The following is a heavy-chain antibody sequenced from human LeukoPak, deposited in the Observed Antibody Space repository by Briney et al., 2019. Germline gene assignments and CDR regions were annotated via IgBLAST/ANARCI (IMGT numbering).Heavy chain of an antibody. D-gene: IGHD3-16*02. CDR3: ARHGGYHDY. Sequence: SETLSLTCTVSGGSISSYYWSWIRQPPGKGLEWIGYIYYSGSTNYNPSLKSRVPISVDTSKNQFSLKLSSVTAADTAVYYCARHGGYHDYWGQGTLVTVSS. J-gene: IGHJ4*02. CDR2: IYYSGST. CDR1: GGSISSYY. V-gene: IGHV4-59*08.